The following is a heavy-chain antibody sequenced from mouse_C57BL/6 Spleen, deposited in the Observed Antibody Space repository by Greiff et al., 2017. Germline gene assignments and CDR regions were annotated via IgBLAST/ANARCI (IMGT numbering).Heavy chain of an antibody. CDR2: ISGGGGNT. V-gene: IGHV5-9*01. Sequence: EVNVVESGGGLVKPGGSLKLSCAASGFTFSSYTMSWVRQTPEKRLEWVATISGGGGNTYYPDSVKGRFTISRDNAKNTLYLQMSSLRSEDTALYYCARQGLHGSSSLYAMDYWGQGTSVTVSS. J-gene: IGHJ4*01. D-gene: IGHD1-1*01. CDR1: GFTFSSYT. CDR3: ARQGLHGSSSLYAMDY.